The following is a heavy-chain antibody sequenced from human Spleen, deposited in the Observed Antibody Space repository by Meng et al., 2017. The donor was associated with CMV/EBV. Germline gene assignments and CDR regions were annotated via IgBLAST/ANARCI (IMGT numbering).Heavy chain of an antibody. CDR1: GFTFSSYS. V-gene: IGHV3-21*01. Sequence: GESLKISCAASGFTFSSYSMNWVRQAPGKGLEWVSSISSSSSYIDYADSVKGRFTISRDNSKNSLYLQMNSLRAEDTAVYYCASLSSTDAFDIWGQGTMVTVSS. CDR2: ISSSSSYI. CDR3: ASLSSTDAFDI. D-gene: IGHD2-2*01. J-gene: IGHJ3*02.